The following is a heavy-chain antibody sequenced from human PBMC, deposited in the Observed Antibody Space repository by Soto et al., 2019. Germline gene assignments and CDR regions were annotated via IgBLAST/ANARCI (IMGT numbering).Heavy chain of an antibody. CDR1: NGSISSGNFY. V-gene: IGHV4-31*02. CDR2: IYYSGRA. Sequence: QVQLQESGPGLVKPSQTLSLTCSVSNGSISSGNFYWSWIRQHPGKGLEWIGYIYYSGRAYFNPSLKSRVMLSIGTSENHFSLKLSSVTAADTAVYYCARHSESYYYYGMDVWGQGTTVTVSS. CDR3: ARHSESYYYYGMDV. J-gene: IGHJ6*02. D-gene: IGHD1-26*01.